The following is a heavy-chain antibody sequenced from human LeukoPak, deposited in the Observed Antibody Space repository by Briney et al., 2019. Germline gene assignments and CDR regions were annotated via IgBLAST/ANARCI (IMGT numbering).Heavy chain of an antibody. CDR2: ISGSGGST. Sequence: GGSLRLSCAASGFTFSSYAMSWVRQAPGKGLEWVSAISGSGGSTYYADSVKGRFTISRDNSKNTLYLQMNSLRAEDTAVYYCTSPDNFVDTAMPLDCWGQGTLVTVTS. D-gene: IGHD5-18*01. CDR1: GFTFSSYA. V-gene: IGHV3-23*01. CDR3: TSPDNFVDTAMPLDC. J-gene: IGHJ4*02.